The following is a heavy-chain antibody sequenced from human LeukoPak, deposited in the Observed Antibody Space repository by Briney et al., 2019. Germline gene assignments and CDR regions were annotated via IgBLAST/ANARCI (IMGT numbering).Heavy chain of an antibody. Sequence: ASVKVSCKASGYTFSGHYMHWVRQAPGQGFEWMGRIKPSSGATNYAQKFRGRVTMTRDTSNRTSYMELSRLRSDDTALYYCASCYYDSSGYYYFDYWGQGTLVTVSS. D-gene: IGHD3-22*01. CDR2: IKPSSGAT. J-gene: IGHJ4*02. CDR3: ASCYYDSSGYYYFDY. CDR1: GYTFSGHY. V-gene: IGHV1-2*06.